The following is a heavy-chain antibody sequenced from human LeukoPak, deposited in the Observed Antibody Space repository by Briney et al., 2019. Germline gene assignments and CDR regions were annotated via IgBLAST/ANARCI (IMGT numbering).Heavy chain of an antibody. CDR1: GFTFDDYG. CDR3: ARPWNSGYDPLNAFDI. V-gene: IGHV3-20*04. D-gene: IGHD5-12*01. Sequence: GGSLRLSCAASGFTFDDYGMSWVRQAPGKGLEWVSGIDRNGDSTGYADSVEGRFTISRDNAKNSLYLQMNSLRAEDTAVYYCARPWNSGYDPLNAFDIWGQGTMVTVSS. J-gene: IGHJ3*02. CDR2: IDRNGDST.